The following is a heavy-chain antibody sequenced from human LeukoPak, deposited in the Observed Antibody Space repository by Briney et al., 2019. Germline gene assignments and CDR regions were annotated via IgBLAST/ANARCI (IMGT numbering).Heavy chain of an antibody. CDR2: VNEVGGT. CDR3: ARGRTLLWFGEPKGHWFDP. V-gene: IGHV4-34*01. Sequence: PSETLSLTCAVYIDSFSNYHWSWIRQTPSKGLEWIGEVNEVGGTNISPSLRNRVILSVDTSKNQFFLKLISVTVADTAVYYCARGRTLLWFGEPKGHWFDPWGQGTLVTVSS. J-gene: IGHJ5*02. CDR1: IDSFSNYH. D-gene: IGHD3-10*01.